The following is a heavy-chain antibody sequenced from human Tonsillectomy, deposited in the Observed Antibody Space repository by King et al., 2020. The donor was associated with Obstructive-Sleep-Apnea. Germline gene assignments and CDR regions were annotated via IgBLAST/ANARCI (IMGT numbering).Heavy chain of an antibody. D-gene: IGHD2-2*01. CDR1: GFIFDDYV. J-gene: IGHJ4*02. V-gene: IGHV3-9*01. CDR2: ISWNSGSI. Sequence: VQLVESGGGLVQSGRSLRLSCAASGFIFDDYVMHWVRQAPGKGLEWVSGISWNSGSIDYADSVKGRFTISRDNAENSLYRQMNSLRAEDTAFYYCAKESAVPAAPDYWGQGILVIVSS. CDR3: AKESAVPAAPDY.